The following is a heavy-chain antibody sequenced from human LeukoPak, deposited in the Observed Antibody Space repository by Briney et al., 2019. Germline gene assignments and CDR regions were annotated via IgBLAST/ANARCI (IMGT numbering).Heavy chain of an antibody. Sequence: GGSLRLSCAASGFTFSKAWMSWVRQATGKGLEWLGRIKSNADGGTTDYAAPVQGRITISRDDSQNTLYLQLDSLKAEDTAVYYCSTYRWQYDSGVYDYWGQGPLVAASS. J-gene: IGHJ4*02. D-gene: IGHD3-22*01. CDR2: IKSNADGGTT. V-gene: IGHV3-15*01. CDR3: STYRWQYDSGVYDY. CDR1: GFTFSKAW.